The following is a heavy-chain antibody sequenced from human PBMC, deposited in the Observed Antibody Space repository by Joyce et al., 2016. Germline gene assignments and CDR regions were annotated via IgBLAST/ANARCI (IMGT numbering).Heavy chain of an antibody. CDR1: GYTFTNYD. CDR2: VNPNSENT. D-gene: IGHD3-3*01. CDR3: ARLGYDFWSGSGEYYYDY. J-gene: IGHJ4*02. V-gene: IGHV1-8*01. Sequence: QVQLVQSGAEVKKPGASVKVSCKASGYTFTNYDINWVRQATGQGRGGMRCVNPNSENTVYAQKFQDRVNITWSTGISTSYMDVVSLTSEDTAVYFCARLGYDFWSGSGEYYYDYWGQGTLVTVSS.